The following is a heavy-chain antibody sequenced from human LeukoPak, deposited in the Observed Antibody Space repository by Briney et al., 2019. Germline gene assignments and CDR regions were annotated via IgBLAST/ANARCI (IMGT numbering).Heavy chain of an antibody. J-gene: IGHJ4*02. V-gene: IGHV1-24*01. CDR3: ATSPINYDILTGYYNSLKV. CDR1: GYTLTELS. D-gene: IGHD3-9*01. Sequence: ASVKVSCKVSGYTLTELSMHWVRQAPGKGLEWMGGFDPEDGETIYAQKFQGRVTMTEDTSTDTAYMELSSLRSEDTAVYYCATSPINYDILTGYYNSLKVWGQGTLVTVSS. CDR2: FDPEDGET.